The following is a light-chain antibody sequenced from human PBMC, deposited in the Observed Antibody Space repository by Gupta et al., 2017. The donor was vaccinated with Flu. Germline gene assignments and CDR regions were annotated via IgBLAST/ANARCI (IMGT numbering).Light chain of an antibody. CDR3: QQAEGSFRA. CDR2: GAS. V-gene: IGKV1-9*01. CDR1: QGVSSR. J-gene: IGKJ1*01. Sequence: DTQWTKSPPFLLASVGDRVTITCRAGQGVSSRLAWYQQKPGKAPKLVIYGASTLHSGVPSRFSGGGSGSEFSLTISSLQPEDFAIYYCQQAEGSFRAFGQGTRVEVK.